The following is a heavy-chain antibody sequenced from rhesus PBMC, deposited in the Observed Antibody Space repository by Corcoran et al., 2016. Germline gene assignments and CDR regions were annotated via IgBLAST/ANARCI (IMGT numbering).Heavy chain of an antibody. CDR3: TRDSSGWDDFDY. CDR1: GCTFSNYW. CDR2: MKNKADGGTA. D-gene: IGHD6-31*01. Sequence: EVKLVESGGGLVQPGSSLRLSCAASGCTFSNYWMSWVRQATGKGLEWVGFMKNKADGGTAAYAESVKGRFTISRDDSKNTLYLQMNSLKTEDTAVYYCTRDSSGWDDFDYWGQGVLVTVSS. J-gene: IGHJ4*01. V-gene: IGHV3S11*01.